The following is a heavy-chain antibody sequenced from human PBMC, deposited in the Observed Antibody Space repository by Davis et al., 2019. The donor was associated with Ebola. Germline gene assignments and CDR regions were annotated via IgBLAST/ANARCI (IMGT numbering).Heavy chain of an antibody. D-gene: IGHD6-19*01. V-gene: IGHV1-46*01. CDR2: INPSGGST. CDR3: ARGRTVTGTRGLSWFDP. Sequence: AASVKVSCKASGYTFTSYDINWVRQAPGQGLEWMGIINPSGGSTSYAQKFQGRLTITRDTSATTAYMELSSLRSEDTAAYYCARGRTVTGTRGLSWFDPWGQGALVTVSS. CDR1: GYTFTSYD. J-gene: IGHJ5*02.